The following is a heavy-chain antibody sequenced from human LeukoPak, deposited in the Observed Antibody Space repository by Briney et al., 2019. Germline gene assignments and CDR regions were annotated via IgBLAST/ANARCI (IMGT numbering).Heavy chain of an antibody. V-gene: IGHV3-48*01. CDR2: ISSGSSTI. CDR3: ARVYRNEEDFWTPNNYMDV. CDR1: GFSFSDYS. D-gene: IGHD3/OR15-3a*01. Sequence: GGSLRLSCAASGFSFSDYSINWVRQAPGKGLEWVSFISSGSSTIDYSDSVKGRFTISRDNAKNSVYLQMNSLRAEDTAAYYCARVYRNEEDFWTPNNYMDVWGKGTTVTVSS. J-gene: IGHJ6*04.